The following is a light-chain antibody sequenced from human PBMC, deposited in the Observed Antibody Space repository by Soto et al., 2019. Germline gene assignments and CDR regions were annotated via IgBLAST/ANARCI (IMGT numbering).Light chain of an antibody. V-gene: IGLV3-1*01. J-gene: IGLJ2*01. CDR3: QAWDSSKVV. CDR2: QDT. Sequence: SYELTQPPSVSVSPGLTASITCSGDKLGDKYASWYQQKPGQSPVLVIYQDTKRPSGIPERFSGSNSGNTATLTISGTQAMDEADYYCQAWDSSKVVFGGGTKLTVL. CDR1: KLGDKY.